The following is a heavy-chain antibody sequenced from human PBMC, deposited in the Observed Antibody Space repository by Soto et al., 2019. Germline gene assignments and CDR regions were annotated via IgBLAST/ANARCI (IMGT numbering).Heavy chain of an antibody. J-gene: IGHJ4*02. CDR2: ISGSGGST. CDR3: APYYDFWSGYSPMGY. D-gene: IGHD3-3*01. Sequence: PGGSLRLSCAASGFTFSSYAMSWVRQAPGKGLEWVSAISGSGGSTYYADSVKGRFTISRDNSKNTLYLQMNSLRAEDTAVYYCAPYYDFWSGYSPMGYWGQGTLVTVSS. CDR1: GFTFSSYA. V-gene: IGHV3-23*01.